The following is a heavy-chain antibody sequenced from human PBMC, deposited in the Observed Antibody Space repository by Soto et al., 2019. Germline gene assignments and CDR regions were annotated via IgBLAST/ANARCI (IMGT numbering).Heavy chain of an antibody. V-gene: IGHV3-30-3*01. CDR3: ARDPKTSGGQHWAFNYFDS. CDR1: GLSFRISP. Sequence: GGSLRLSCAASGLSFRISPMHWVLQAPGKGPEWVALISYDGTNKFYADSVKGRFTISRDNSKSTLYLQVDSLRPEDAAVYYCARDPKTSGGQHWAFNYFDSWGQGTLVTVSS. D-gene: IGHD7-27*01. J-gene: IGHJ4*02. CDR2: ISYDGTNK.